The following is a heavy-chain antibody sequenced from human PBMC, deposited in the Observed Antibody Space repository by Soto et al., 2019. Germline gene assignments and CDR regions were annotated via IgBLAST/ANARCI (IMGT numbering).Heavy chain of an antibody. D-gene: IGHD5-18*01. V-gene: IGHV4-39*01. CDR1: GDSVNSDLYY. Sequence: SETLSLTGTVSGDSVNSDLYYWGWLRQPPGKGLEWFGSVYYSGSTYYNPSLKSRVVISIDKSKNQFSLNLRSVTASDRAVYYCVRHPERVGPPDTYFDFWGQGTLVAVSS. J-gene: IGHJ4*02. CDR3: VRHPERVGPPDTYFDF. CDR2: VYYSGST.